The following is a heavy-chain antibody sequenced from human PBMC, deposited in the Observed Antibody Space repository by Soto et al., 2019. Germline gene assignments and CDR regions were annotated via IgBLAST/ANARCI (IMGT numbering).Heavy chain of an antibody. CDR2: IYHSGAT. V-gene: IGHV4-59*02. CDR1: GDSVTRHY. CDR3: AREMYYYDSRGYSIDYFDN. J-gene: IGHJ4*02. D-gene: IGHD3-22*01. Sequence: SETLSLTCTVSGDSVTRHYWSWIRQPPGKGPEWLGYIYHSGATNYNPSLKSRFTMSIDTSKGTFSLALTSVTAADTAVYYCAREMYYYDSRGYSIDYFDNWGQGILVTVSS.